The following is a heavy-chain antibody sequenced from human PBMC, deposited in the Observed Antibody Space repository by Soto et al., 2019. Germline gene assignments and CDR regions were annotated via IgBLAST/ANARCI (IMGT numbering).Heavy chain of an antibody. D-gene: IGHD6-13*01. CDR2: IYYSGST. V-gene: IGHV4-39*01. CDR1: GGSISSSSYY. CDR3: AREITGYSSSWYGFLDY. Sequence: PSETLSLACTVSGGSISSSSYYWGWIRQPPGKGLEWIGSIYYSGSTYYNPSLKSRVTISVDTSKNQFSLKLSSVTAADTAVYYCAREITGYSSSWYGFLDYWGQGTLVTVSS. J-gene: IGHJ4*02.